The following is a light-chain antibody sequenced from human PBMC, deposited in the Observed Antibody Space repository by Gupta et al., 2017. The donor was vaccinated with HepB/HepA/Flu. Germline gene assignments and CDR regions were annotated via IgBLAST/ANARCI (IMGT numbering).Light chain of an antibody. CDR3: LQYYNYPRT. CDR1: QGIRND. Sequence: ATQMTQPPSSLSASVGDRVTITCRASQGIRNDLGWYQQKPGKAPKLLIYAAPSLQSGVPSRFSGSGSGTDFTLTISSLQPEDFATYYCLQYYNYPRTFGQGTKVEIK. CDR2: AAP. V-gene: IGKV1-6*01. J-gene: IGKJ1*01.